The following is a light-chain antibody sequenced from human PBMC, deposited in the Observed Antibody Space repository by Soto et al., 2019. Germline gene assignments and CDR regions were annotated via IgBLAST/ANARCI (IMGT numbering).Light chain of an antibody. J-gene: IGKJ1*01. Sequence: EILMTQPPDPLSVSSGERATLSCRASQSVSSNLAWYQQKPGQAPRLLIYGASTRATGIPARFSGSGSGTEFTLTISSLQSEDSAVYYCQQYNNWPRTFCQGTKVDI. CDR3: QQYNNWPRT. V-gene: IGKV3-15*01. CDR1: QSVSSN. CDR2: GAS.